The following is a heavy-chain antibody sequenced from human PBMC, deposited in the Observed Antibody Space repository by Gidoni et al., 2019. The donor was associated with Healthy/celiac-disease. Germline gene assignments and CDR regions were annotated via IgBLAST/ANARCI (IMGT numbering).Heavy chain of an antibody. CDR2: IYYSGST. V-gene: IGHV4-59*01. CDR3: ASSIRGWLHY. D-gene: IGHD5-12*01. Sequence: QVQLQESGPGLVKPSETLSLTCTVSGGSISSYYWSWIRQPPGKGLEWIGYIYYSGSTNYNPSLKSRVTISVDTSKNQFSLKLSSVTAADTAVYYCASSIRGWLHYWGQGTLVTVSS. CDR1: GGSISSYY. J-gene: IGHJ4*02.